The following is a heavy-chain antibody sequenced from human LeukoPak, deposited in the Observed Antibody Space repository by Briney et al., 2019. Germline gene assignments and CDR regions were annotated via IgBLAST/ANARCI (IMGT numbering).Heavy chain of an antibody. CDR3: VREVSSADPY. J-gene: IGHJ4*02. CDR2: IKNDGSSP. V-gene: IGHV3-74*01. CDR1: GFTLSSSW. D-gene: IGHD6-6*01. Sequence: GGSLRLSCAASGFTLSSSWMHWVRQAPGKGLLWVSRIKNDGSSPSYADSVKGRFTISRDSAKNTLYLQMNSLRVEDTAVYYCVREVSSADPYWGQGILVTVSS.